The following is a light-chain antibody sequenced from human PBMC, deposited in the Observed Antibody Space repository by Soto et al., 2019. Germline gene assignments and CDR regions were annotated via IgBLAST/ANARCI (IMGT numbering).Light chain of an antibody. CDR1: HSISRQ. J-gene: IGKJ1*01. V-gene: IGKV1-5*03. CDR2: QAS. CDR3: QQYQIYGT. Sequence: DIQMTQSPSTLSASVGDRVSVTCRASHSISRQLAWYQQKPGKAPNLLIYQASNLETGVPSRFSGSGSGTEFPPTISTLQPDVLAIYSCQQYQIYGTFGKGTKVEVK.